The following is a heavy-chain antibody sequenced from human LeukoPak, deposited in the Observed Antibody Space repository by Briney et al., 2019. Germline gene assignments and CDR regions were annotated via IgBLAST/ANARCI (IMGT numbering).Heavy chain of an antibody. CDR2: ISFTGART. J-gene: IGHJ4*02. V-gene: IGHV3-23*01. CDR1: GFTFTDFA. CDR3: ARGVWEEPYFDY. Sequence: GGSLRLSCVISGFTFTDFAMTWVRQAPGKGLEWVSSISFTGARTYYADSVKGRFTISRDFSTNTLLLQLNSLRAEDTALYYCARGVWEEPYFDYWTQGSLVTVSS. D-gene: IGHD1-14*01.